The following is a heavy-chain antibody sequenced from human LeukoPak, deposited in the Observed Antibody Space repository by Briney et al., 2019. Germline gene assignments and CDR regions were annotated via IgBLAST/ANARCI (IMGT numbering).Heavy chain of an antibody. V-gene: IGHV6-1*01. Sequence: SQTLSLTCAISGDSVSANNAAWNWIRQSPSRGLEWLGRTYYRSTWYNDYAVSVRGRITVNPDTSKNQFSLHLNSVTPEDTAVYYCARRLTQYDCFDPWGQGILVTVSS. D-gene: IGHD2-2*01. CDR3: ARRLTQYDCFDP. CDR2: TYYRSTWYN. CDR1: GDSVSANNAA. J-gene: IGHJ5*02.